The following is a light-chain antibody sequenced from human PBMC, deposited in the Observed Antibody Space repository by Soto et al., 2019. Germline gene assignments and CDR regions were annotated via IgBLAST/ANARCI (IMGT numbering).Light chain of an antibody. CDR3: LQHNSYPLT. CDR2: AAS. Sequence: DIQMTQSPSAMSASVGDRVTITCRASHGINNYLAWFQQKPGKGPKRLIYAASSLQSGVPSRFSGSGSGTEFTLTISSLQPEDFATYYCLQHNSYPLTFGGGTKVEIK. J-gene: IGKJ4*01. CDR1: HGINNY. V-gene: IGKV1-17*03.